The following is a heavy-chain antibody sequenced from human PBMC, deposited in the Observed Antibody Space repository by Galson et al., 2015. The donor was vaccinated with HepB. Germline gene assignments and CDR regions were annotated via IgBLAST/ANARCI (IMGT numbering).Heavy chain of an antibody. CDR3: ARDPFGDYYYYGMDL. Sequence: SLRLSCAVSGFTFSTYSMNWVRQAPGKGLEWVSSISSSSSYIHYADSVKGRFTISRDNAKNSLYLQMNSLRAEDTAVYYCARDPFGDYYYYGMDLWGQGTTVTVSS. J-gene: IGHJ6*02. CDR2: ISSSSSYI. V-gene: IGHV3-21*01. D-gene: IGHD3-10*01. CDR1: GFTFSTYS.